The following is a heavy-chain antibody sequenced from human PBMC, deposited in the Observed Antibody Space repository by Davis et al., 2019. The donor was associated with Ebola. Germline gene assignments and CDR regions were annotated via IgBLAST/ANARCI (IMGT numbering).Heavy chain of an antibody. J-gene: IGHJ5*02. CDR2: IFQSGSP. V-gene: IGHV4-59*01. D-gene: IGHD3-9*01. CDR3: ARDLKIGYYKDWFDP. Sequence: SETLSLTCTVSAGSFNSYYWNWIRQPPGKGLEWIGYIFQSGSPYYNPSLKSRVTMLVDTSKNQFSLKLSSVTAADTAVYYCARDLKIGYYKDWFDPWGQGTLVTVSS. CDR1: AGSFNSYY.